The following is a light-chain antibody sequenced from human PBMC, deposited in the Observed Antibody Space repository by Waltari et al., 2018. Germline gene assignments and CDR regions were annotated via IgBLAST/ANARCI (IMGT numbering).Light chain of an antibody. J-gene: IGKJ2*01. V-gene: IGKV4-1*01. CDR3: QQYFSVPET. CDR1: QNLLFRSTNMNY. CDR2: WAS. Sequence: DIVMTQSPDSLTVSLGERATINCKSSQNLLFRSTNMNYLAWYQQKPGQPPKLLFYWASTRESGVPDRFSGSGSGTDFTLTSSSLQAEDVAVYYCQQYFSVPETFGQGTKLEIK.